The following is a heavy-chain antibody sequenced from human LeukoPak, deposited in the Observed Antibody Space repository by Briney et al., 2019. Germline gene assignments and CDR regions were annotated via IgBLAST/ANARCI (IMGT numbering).Heavy chain of an antibody. J-gene: IGHJ5*01. CDR1: GGSFSGYY. Sequence: SETLSLTCAAYGGSFSGYYWAWVRQPPGEGLEWLGSIYFSGTPYFNPSLKSRVAVSIDTSKNQFSLKVTSVNASDTAVYFCARTSSWYAGAWFDSWGQGTLVTVSS. V-gene: IGHV4-34*01. CDR3: ARTSSWYAGAWFDS. D-gene: IGHD6-13*01. CDR2: IYFSGTP.